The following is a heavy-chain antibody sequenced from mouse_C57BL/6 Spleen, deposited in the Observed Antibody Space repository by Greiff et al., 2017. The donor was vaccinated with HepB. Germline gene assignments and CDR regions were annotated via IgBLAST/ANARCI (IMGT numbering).Heavy chain of an antibody. CDR1: GYSITSGYY. Sequence: EVKLQQSGPGLVKPSQSLSLTCSVTGYSITSGYYWNWIRQFPGNKLEWMGYISYDGSNNYNPSLKNRISITRDTSKNQFFLKLNSVTTEDTATYYCAREGDYDEAWFAYWGQGTLVTVSA. V-gene: IGHV3-6*01. D-gene: IGHD2-4*01. J-gene: IGHJ3*01. CDR2: ISYDGSN. CDR3: AREGDYDEAWFAY.